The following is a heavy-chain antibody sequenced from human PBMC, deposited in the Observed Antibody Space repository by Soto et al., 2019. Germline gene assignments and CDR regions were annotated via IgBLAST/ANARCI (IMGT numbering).Heavy chain of an antibody. V-gene: IGHV1-18*01. CDR2: ISAYNGNT. J-gene: IGHJ5*02. D-gene: IGHD2-2*01. CDR1: GYTFTSYG. Sequence: ASVKVSCKASGYTFTSYGISWVRQAPGQGLEWMGWISAYNGNTNYAQKLQGRVTMTTDTSTSTAYMELMSLRSDDTAVYYCARDWSRYCSSTSCYVPGPWGQGTLVTVSS. CDR3: ARDWSRYCSSTSCYVPGP.